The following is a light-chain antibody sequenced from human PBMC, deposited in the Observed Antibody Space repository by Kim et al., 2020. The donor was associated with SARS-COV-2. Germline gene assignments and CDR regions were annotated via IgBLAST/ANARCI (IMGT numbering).Light chain of an antibody. CDR2: GAS. V-gene: IGKV3-15*01. Sequence: VSPGERATLSCRATQSVSKNLAWYQQRPGQPPSLLIYGASTRATGVPARFSGSGSGTEFTLTISSLQSEDFAVYYCQQYNDWPLYTFGQGTKLEI. J-gene: IGKJ2*01. CDR3: QQYNDWPLYT. CDR1: QSVSKN.